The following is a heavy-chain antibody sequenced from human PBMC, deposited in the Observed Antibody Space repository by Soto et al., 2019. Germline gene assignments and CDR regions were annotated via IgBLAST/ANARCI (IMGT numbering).Heavy chain of an antibody. CDR2: IYYSGST. V-gene: IGHV4-31*03. J-gene: IGHJ4*02. Sequence: QVQLQESGPGLVKPSQTLSLTCTVSGGSISSGGYYWSWIRQHPGKGLEWIGYIYYSGSTYYNPSLKSRLTMSVDTSKNQFSLKLSSVTAADTAVYYCARDSRGYSQIDYWGQGTLVTVAS. CDR1: GGSISSGGYY. CDR3: ARDSRGYSQIDY. D-gene: IGHD3-22*01.